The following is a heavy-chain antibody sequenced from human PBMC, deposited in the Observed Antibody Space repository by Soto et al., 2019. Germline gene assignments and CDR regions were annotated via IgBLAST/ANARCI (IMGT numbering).Heavy chain of an antibody. J-gene: IGHJ3*01. Sequence: GGSLRLSCVVSGFTFSAYAITWVRQAPGKGLEWVSGISGSGGRTYHADSVKGRFTISRDNSKKSVFLQMNSLRVEDTGVYYCARDRPTTFSADLWGQGTVVTVSS. D-gene: IGHD5-12*01. V-gene: IGHV3-23*01. CDR2: ISGSGGRT. CDR1: GFTFSAYA. CDR3: ARDRPTTFSADL.